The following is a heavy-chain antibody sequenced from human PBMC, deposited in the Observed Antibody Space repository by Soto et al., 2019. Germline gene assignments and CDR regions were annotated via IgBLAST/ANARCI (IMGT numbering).Heavy chain of an antibody. V-gene: IGHV3-23*01. D-gene: IGHD3-16*01. J-gene: IGHJ4*02. CDR1: GFNFSNYA. CDR3: AKDRRAGGNSAFYFDF. Sequence: PXGSLQLSCAASGFNFSNYAMSWVRQAPGKGLEWVSLISATGGGTYYADSVKGRFTISRDNSHNTLYLQVHSLTAEDTAVYYCAKDRRAGGNSAFYFDFWGQGAQVTVSS. CDR2: ISATGGGT.